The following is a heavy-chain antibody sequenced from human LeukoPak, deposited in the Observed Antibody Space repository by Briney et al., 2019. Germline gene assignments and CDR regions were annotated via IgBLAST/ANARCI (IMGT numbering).Heavy chain of an antibody. Sequence: SETLSLTCTVSGGSVSSGSYYWSWIRQPPGKGLEWIGYIYYSGSTNYNPSLKSRVTISVDTSKNQFSLRLGSVTAADTAVYYCATSGGYSYGYYVDYWGQGTLVTVSS. CDR3: ATSGGYSYGYYVDY. CDR2: IYYSGST. V-gene: IGHV4-61*01. CDR1: GGSVSSGSYY. D-gene: IGHD5-18*01. J-gene: IGHJ4*02.